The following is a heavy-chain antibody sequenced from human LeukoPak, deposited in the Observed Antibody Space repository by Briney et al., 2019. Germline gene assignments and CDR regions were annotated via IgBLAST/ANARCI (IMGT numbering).Heavy chain of an antibody. D-gene: IGHD1-7*01. CDR1: GGTFSNYA. J-gene: IGHJ1*01. CDR3: ATYITGTTKYFQH. V-gene: IGHV1-69*05. CDR2: IIPMFGTV. Sequence: VSCKASGGTFSNYAISWLRQAPGQGLEWMGGIIPMFGTVNYAQKFQGRVTITTDESTSTAYMELSNLRSEDTALYYCATYITGTTKYFQHWGQGTLVTVSS.